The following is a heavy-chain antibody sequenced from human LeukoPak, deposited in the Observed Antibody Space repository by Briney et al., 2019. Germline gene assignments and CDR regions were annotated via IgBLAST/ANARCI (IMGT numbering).Heavy chain of an antibody. V-gene: IGHV3-23*03. CDR1: GFPFSSHA. CDR3: AKEIRPNDY. D-gene: IGHD3-16*01. CDR2: IDIGGGAT. J-gene: IGHJ4*02. Sequence: SGGSLRLSCVASGFPFSSHAMCWARQAPGKGLEWVSSIDIGGGATWYADSVRGRFTISRDNSKNTLYLQMTSLRVEDTALYYCAKEIRPNDYWGQGTLVSVSS.